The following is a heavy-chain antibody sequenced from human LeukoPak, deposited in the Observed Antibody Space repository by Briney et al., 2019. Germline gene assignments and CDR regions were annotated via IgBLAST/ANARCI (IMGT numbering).Heavy chain of an antibody. V-gene: IGHV3-23*01. CDR2: ISGSGGST. CDR3: ARGTPSSSGWLYYGMDV. D-gene: IGHD6-19*01. Sequence: GGSLRLSCTASGFSFSTYAMSWVRQAPGKGLEWFSGISGSGGSTYYADSVKGRFTISRDNSKNTLYLQMNSLRAEDTAVYYCARGTPSSSGWLYYGMDVWGQGTTVTVSS. CDR1: GFSFSTYA. J-gene: IGHJ6*02.